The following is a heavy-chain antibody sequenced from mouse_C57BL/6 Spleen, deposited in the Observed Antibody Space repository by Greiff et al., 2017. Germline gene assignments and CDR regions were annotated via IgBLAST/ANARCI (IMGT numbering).Heavy chain of an antibody. J-gene: IGHJ4*01. Sequence: QVQLKQPGAELVMPGASVKLSCKASGYTFTSYWMHWVKQRPGQGLEWIGEIDPSDSYTNYNQKFKGKSTLTVDKSSSTAYMQLSSLTSEDSAGYCCERRGDGNSYAMDYWGQGTSVTVSS. V-gene: IGHV1-69*01. CDR2: IDPSDSYT. D-gene: IGHD2-1*01. CDR1: GYTFTSYW. CDR3: ERRGDGNSYAMDY.